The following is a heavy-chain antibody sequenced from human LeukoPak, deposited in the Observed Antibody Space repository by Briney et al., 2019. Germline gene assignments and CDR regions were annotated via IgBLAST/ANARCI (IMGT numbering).Heavy chain of an antibody. D-gene: IGHD5-18*01. CDR3: AKVVLGYSYGAHFDY. CDR1: GFTFDDYA. CDR2: ISWNSGSI. V-gene: IGHV3-9*01. J-gene: IGHJ4*02. Sequence: GGSLRLSCAASGFTFDDYAMHWVGQAPGKGLGWVSGISWNSGSIGYADSVEGRFTISRDNAKNSLYLQMNSLRAEDTALSYCAKVVLGYSYGAHFDYRGQGTLVTVSS.